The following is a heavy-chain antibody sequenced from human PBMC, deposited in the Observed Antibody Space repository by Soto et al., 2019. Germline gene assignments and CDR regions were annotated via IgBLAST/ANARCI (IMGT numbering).Heavy chain of an antibody. V-gene: IGHV4-61*01. CDR1: GDSVSSGNYY. D-gene: IGHD3-10*01. CDR3: ARGGGVKATFDY. Sequence: PSETLSLTCTVSGDSVSSGNYYWSWIRQPPGKGLQWISYIYYSGNTNDNPSLKSRVIISVDTSKNQFSLKLSSVTTADTAVYYCARGGGVKATFDYWGQG. CDR2: IYYSGNT. J-gene: IGHJ4*02.